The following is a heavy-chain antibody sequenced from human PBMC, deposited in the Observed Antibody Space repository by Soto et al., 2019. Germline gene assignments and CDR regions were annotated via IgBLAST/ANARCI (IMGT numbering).Heavy chain of an antibody. V-gene: IGHV3-15*01. CDR2: IKSKTDGGTT. Sequence: PGGSLRLSCAASGLTFSNAWMSWVRQAPGKGLEWVGRIKSKTDGGTTDYAAPVKGRFTISRDDSKNTLYLQMNSLKTEDTAVYYCTTDSSGWYSTFDYWGQGTLVTVSS. D-gene: IGHD6-19*01. CDR3: TTDSSGWYSTFDY. CDR1: GLTFSNAW. J-gene: IGHJ4*02.